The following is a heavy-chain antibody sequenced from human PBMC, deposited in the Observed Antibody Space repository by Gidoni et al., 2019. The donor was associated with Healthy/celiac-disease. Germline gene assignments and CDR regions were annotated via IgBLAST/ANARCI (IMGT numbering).Heavy chain of an antibody. V-gene: IGHV1-46*04. CDR1: GYTFTSYY. Sequence: QVQLVQSGAEVKKPGASVKVSCKASGYTFTSYYMHWVRQAPGQGLEWMGIINPSGGSTSYAQKLQGRVTMTRDTSTSTVYMELSSLRSEDTAVYYCARDLIFGVVNYYYYGMDVWGQGTTVTVSS. J-gene: IGHJ6*02. D-gene: IGHD3-3*01. CDR2: INPSGGST. CDR3: ARDLIFGVVNYYYYGMDV.